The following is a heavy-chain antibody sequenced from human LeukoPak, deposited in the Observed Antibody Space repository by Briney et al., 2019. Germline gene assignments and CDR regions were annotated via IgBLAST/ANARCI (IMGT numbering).Heavy chain of an antibody. J-gene: IGHJ4*02. CDR2: ISGGGGST. D-gene: IGHD1-26*01. V-gene: IGHV3-23*01. Sequence: GESLRLSCAASGFTFTSYSMNWVRQAPGKGLEWVSTISGGGGSTYYADSVKGRFTISRDNSKNTLYLQVNSLRAEDTAVYYCAKGGKWDVTPFDYWGQGTLVTVSS. CDR1: GFTFTSYS. CDR3: AKGGKWDVTPFDY.